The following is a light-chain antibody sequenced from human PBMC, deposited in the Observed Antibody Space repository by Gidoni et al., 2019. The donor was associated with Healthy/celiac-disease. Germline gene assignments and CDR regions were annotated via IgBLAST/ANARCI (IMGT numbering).Light chain of an antibody. J-gene: IGKJ1*01. CDR3: QQYYSYPPAT. CDR2: AAS. V-gene: IGKV1-8*01. Sequence: AFRLPQSPSSLSASTGDRVTITCRASKGISSYLACYQQKPGKDPKLLIYAASTLQSVVPSRFSGSGSGTDFTLTISCLQSEDFATYYCQQYYSYPPATFGQGTKVEIK. CDR1: KGISSY.